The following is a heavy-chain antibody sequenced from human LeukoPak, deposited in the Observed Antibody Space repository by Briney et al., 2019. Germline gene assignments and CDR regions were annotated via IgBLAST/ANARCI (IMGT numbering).Heavy chain of an antibody. Sequence: GGSLRLSCAASGFTFSSYGMHWVRQAPGKGLEWVAFIRYDGSNKYYADSVKGRFTISRDNAKNTLYLQMNSLRAEDTAVYYCARDVGGYYSYYFDYWGQGTLVTVSS. D-gene: IGHD3-22*01. CDR1: GFTFSSYG. CDR3: ARDVGGYYSYYFDY. J-gene: IGHJ4*02. CDR2: IRYDGSNK. V-gene: IGHV3-30*02.